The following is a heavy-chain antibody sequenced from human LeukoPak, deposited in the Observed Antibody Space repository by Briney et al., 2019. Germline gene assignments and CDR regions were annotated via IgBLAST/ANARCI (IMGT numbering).Heavy chain of an antibody. V-gene: IGHV3-30*01. CDR2: ISYDGSHD. CDR3: ARGSLTGGRIFYFDY. J-gene: IGHJ4*02. CDR1: GFSVTNYD. D-gene: IGHD7-27*01. Sequence: GGSLRLSCAASGFSVTNYDMHWVRQAPGKGLEWVAVISYDGSHDYSANSVRGRFSISRDNSKNMVFLQMNSLRDEDTAVYYCARGSLTGGRIFYFDYWGQGSLVAVSS.